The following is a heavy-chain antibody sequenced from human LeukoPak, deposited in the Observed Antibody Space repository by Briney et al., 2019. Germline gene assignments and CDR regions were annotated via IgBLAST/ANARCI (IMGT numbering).Heavy chain of an antibody. CDR2: IYYSGST. D-gene: IGHD4-17*01. J-gene: IGHJ5*02. CDR1: GGSISSGDYY. CDR3: ARDLRDHYGDDNQNWFDP. V-gene: IGHV4-30-4*02. Sequence: PSETLSLTCTVSGGSISSGDYYWSWIRQPPGKGLEWIGYIYYSGSTYYNPSLKSRVTISVDTSKNQFSLKLSSVTAADTAVYYCARDLRDHYGDDNQNWFDPWGQGTLVTVSS.